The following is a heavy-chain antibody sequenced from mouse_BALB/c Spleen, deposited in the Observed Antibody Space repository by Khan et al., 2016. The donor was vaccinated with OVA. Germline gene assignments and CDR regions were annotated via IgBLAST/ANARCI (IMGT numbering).Heavy chain of an antibody. J-gene: IGHJ2*01. CDR2: INPTSGYT. Sequence: QVQLKESGAELAKPGASVKMSCKASGYTFTTYWMHWVKQRPGQGLEWIGYINPTSGYTDYNDKFKDRATLSADKSSSTAYMQLSSLTSEDYAVYYYTRDRIDYWGQGTTLTVSS. CDR1: GYTFTTYW. CDR3: TRDRIDY. V-gene: IGHV1-7*01.